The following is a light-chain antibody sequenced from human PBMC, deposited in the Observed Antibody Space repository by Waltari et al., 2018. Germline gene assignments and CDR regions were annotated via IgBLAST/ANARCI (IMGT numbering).Light chain of an antibody. CDR2: SNT. CDR3: ALWDDSLNGVV. CDR1: YSNMGSHS. J-gene: IGLJ2*01. V-gene: IGLV1-44*01. Sequence: QSVLTQPPSASGNPGPRVTTSCSGTYSNMGSHSANWCQHLPGTAPKLLIHSNTERPSGVPGRFSGSKSGTSASLAISGLQSEDEGDYYCALWDDSLNGVVFGGGTKLTVL.